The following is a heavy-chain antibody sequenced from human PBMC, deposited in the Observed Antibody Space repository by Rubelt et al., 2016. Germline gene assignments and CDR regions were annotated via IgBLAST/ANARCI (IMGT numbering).Heavy chain of an antibody. J-gene: IGHJ6*02. Sequence: AMHWVRQAPGEGLEWVAVISYDGSKIYYADSVKGRFTISRDNAKNSLYLQMNSLRAEDTAVYYCARGQLLWFGELSFSYYGMDVWGHGTTVTVSS. V-gene: IGHV3-30*04. CDR3: ARGQLLWFGELSFSYYGMDV. D-gene: IGHD3-10*01. CDR1: A. CDR2: ISYDGSKI.